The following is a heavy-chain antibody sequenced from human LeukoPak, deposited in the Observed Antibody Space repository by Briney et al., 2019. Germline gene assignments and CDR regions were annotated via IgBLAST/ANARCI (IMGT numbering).Heavy chain of an antibody. CDR2: ISAYNGNT. CDR3: ARNSRDGYNYDY. CDR1: GYTFTSYG. D-gene: IGHD5-24*01. J-gene: IGHJ4*02. V-gene: IGHV1-18*01. Sequence: ASVKVSCKASGYTFTSYGISWVRQAPGQGLEWMGWISAYNGNTNYAQKLQGRVTMATDTPTSTAYMELRSLRSDDTAVYYCARNSRDGYNYDYWGQGTLVTVTS.